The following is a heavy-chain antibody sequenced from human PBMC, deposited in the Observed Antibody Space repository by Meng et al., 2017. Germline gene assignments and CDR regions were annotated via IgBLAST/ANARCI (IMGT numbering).Heavy chain of an antibody. Sequence: QVRRQESGPGLVKPSGPLSLTCAVSGGSISSSNWWSWVRQPPGKGLEWIGEIYHSGSTNYNPSLKSRVTISVDKSKNQFSLKLSSVTAADTAVYYCARDRGAVAGTNFDYWGQGTLVTVSS. CDR1: GGSISSSNW. CDR2: IYHSGST. V-gene: IGHV4-4*02. D-gene: IGHD6-19*01. CDR3: ARDRGAVAGTNFDY. J-gene: IGHJ4*02.